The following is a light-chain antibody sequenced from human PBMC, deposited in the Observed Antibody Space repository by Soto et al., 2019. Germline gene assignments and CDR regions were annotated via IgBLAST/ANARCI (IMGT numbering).Light chain of an antibody. J-gene: IGKJ4*01. CDR3: QQYKSFSLN. Sequence: DIQMTQSPSTLSASVGDRVTITCRASQSISSWLAWYQQKPGKAPKLLIYKTSNLESGVPSRFSGSGSGTEFSLTISSLQPDDFATYYCQQYKSFSLNFGGGTRV. CDR1: QSISSW. CDR2: KTS. V-gene: IGKV1-5*03.